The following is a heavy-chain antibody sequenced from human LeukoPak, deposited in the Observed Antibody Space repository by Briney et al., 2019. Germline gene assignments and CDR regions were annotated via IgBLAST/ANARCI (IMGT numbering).Heavy chain of an antibody. D-gene: IGHD4-17*01. Sequence: SQTLSLTCTVSGGSISSGGYYWSWIRQHPGKGLEWIGCIYYSGTTYYHPSLTSRVAISVDTSKNQFSLKLSSVAAADTAVYYCARSGTVTTWNYWGQGTLVTVSS. CDR3: ARSGTVTTWNY. CDR2: IYYSGTT. J-gene: IGHJ4*02. CDR1: GGSISSGGYY. V-gene: IGHV4-31*03.